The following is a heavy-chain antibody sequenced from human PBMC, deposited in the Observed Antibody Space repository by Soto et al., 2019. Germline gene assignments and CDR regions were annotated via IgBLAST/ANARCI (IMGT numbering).Heavy chain of an antibody. V-gene: IGHV5-51*01. Sequence: GESLKISYKGSGYSFTSYWIGWVRQMPGKGLEWMGIIYPGDSDTRYSPSFQGQVTISADKSISTAYLQWSSLKASDTAMYYCARKPYSYGYYYYYSGMDVWGKGTTVTVSP. CDR1: GYSFTSYW. D-gene: IGHD5-18*01. CDR2: IYPGDSDT. J-gene: IGHJ6*04. CDR3: ARKPYSYGYYYYYSGMDV.